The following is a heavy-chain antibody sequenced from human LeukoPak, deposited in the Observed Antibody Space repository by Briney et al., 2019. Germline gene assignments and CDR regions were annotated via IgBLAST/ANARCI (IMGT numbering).Heavy chain of an antibody. CDR1: GSPISGYY. Sequence: PSETLSLTCSVSGSPISGYYWSWIRQPPGKGLEWIGYVYYTGNTNYNPSLKSRVTISVDTSKNQFSLNLSSVTAADTAVYYCARLRRYYDSSGYYMNIDSWGQGTLVTVSS. CDR3: ARLRRYYDSSGYYMNIDS. V-gene: IGHV4-59*08. J-gene: IGHJ4*02. D-gene: IGHD3-22*01. CDR2: VYYTGNT.